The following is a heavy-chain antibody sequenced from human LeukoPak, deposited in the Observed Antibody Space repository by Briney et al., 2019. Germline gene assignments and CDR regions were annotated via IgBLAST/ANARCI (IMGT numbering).Heavy chain of an antibody. V-gene: IGHV3-23*01. Sequence: GGSLRLSCAASGFTFSSYAMSWVRQAPGKGLEWVSAISGSGGSTYYADSVRGRFTISRDNSKNTLYLQMNSLRAEDTAVYYCAKDSLQWLVYYWGQGTLVTVSS. CDR3: AKDSLQWLVYY. D-gene: IGHD6-19*01. CDR2: ISGSGGST. J-gene: IGHJ4*02. CDR1: GFTFSSYA.